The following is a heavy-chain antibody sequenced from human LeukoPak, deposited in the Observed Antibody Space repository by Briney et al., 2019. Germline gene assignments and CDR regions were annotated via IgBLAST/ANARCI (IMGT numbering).Heavy chain of an antibody. Sequence: GGSLRLSCAASGFTFINYWMSWVRQAPGKGLEWLANINQDGSEMYYVDSVKGRFTISRDNGKNSLYLQINSLRADDTAVYYCARDLGSMIVVRTTNWYFDLWGRGTLVTVSS. J-gene: IGHJ2*01. CDR1: GFTFINYW. D-gene: IGHD3-22*01. CDR2: INQDGSEM. CDR3: ARDLGSMIVVRTTNWYFDL. V-gene: IGHV3-7*01.